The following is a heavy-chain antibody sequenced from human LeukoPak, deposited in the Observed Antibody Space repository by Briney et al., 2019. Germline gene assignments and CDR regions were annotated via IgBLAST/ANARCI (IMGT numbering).Heavy chain of an antibody. V-gene: IGHV1-8*01. CDR2: IIPDSGNT. Sequence: AAVKVSCKASGYTFTRYDNNRVRQATGQGPEGMGGIIPDSGNTGYAQKFQGRVTMARNTSISTAYMELTSLRSEDTAVYYCAREGSGNDGMDVWGQGTTVTVSS. CDR1: GYTFTRYD. CDR3: AREGSGNDGMDV. D-gene: IGHD3-10*01. J-gene: IGHJ6*02.